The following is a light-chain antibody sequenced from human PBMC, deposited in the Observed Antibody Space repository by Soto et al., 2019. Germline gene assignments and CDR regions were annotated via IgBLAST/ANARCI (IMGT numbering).Light chain of an antibody. J-gene: IGKJ5*01. CDR2: GAT. CDR3: QQFNSYVS. Sequence: DIQMTRSPSSLSASVGERVTITCRASQGISSFLAWYQQEPGKAPKLLISGATTLQSGVPSRFSGSGSGTNFTLTTSSLQPEDFATYSCQQFNSYVSFGQGTRLEIX. CDR1: QGISSF. V-gene: IGKV1-9*01.